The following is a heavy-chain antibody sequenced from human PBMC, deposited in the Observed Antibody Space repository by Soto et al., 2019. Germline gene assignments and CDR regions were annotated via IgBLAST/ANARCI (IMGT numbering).Heavy chain of an antibody. J-gene: IGHJ6*02. D-gene: IGHD2-2*01. CDR2: IIPIFGTA. Sequence: QVQLVQSGAEVKKPGSSVTVACKASGGTFSSYAISWVRQAPGQGLEWMGGIIPIFGTANYAQKFQGRVTITADESTSTAYMELSSLRSEDTAVYYCARDSTLGNSRYYYYGMDVWGQGTTVTVSS. CDR3: ARDSTLGNSRYYYYGMDV. V-gene: IGHV1-69*01. CDR1: GGTFSSYA.